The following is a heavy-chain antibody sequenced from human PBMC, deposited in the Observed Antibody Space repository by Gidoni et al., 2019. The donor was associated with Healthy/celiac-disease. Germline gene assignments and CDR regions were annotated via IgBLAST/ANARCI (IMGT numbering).Heavy chain of an antibody. V-gene: IGHV3-74*01. CDR2: INSDGSST. D-gene: IGHD3-9*01. Sequence: EVQLVESGGGLVQPGGSLRLSCAASGFTFSSYWMHWVRHAPGKGLVWVSRINSDGSSTSYADSVKGRFTISRDNAKNTLYLQMNSLRAEDTAVYYCASISRSSPNRFPPIRLFDYWGQGTLVTVSS. J-gene: IGHJ4*02. CDR3: ASISRSSPNRFPPIRLFDY. CDR1: GFTFSSYW.